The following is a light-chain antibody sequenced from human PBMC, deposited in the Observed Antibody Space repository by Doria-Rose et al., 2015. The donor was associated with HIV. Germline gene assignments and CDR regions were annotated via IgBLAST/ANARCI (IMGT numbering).Light chain of an antibody. CDR3: QQYGTSRGT. CDR1: QRVKSSY. CDR2: DAS. V-gene: IGKV3-20*01. J-gene: IGKJ5*01. Sequence: TQSPGTLSLSPGERATLSCRASQRVKSSYLAWYQQKPGQAPRPLIYDASTRATGIPDRFSGSGSGTDFTLTISRLEPEDVAVYYRQQYGTSRGTFGQGTRLEIK.